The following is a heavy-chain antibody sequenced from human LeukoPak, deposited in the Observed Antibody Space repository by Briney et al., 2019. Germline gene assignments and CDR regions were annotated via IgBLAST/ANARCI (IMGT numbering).Heavy chain of an antibody. CDR2: IYHSGST. CDR1: GGSISSGGYY. D-gene: IGHD3-22*01. J-gene: IGHJ4*02. V-gene: IGHV4-30-2*01. CDR3: ARDAVWDYYDSSGYDY. Sequence: PSQTLSLTCTVSGGSISSGGYYWSWIRQPPGKGLEWIGYIYHSGSTYYNPSLKSRVTISVDRSKNQFSLKLSSVTAADTAVYYCARDAVWDYYDSSGYDYWGQGTLVTVSS.